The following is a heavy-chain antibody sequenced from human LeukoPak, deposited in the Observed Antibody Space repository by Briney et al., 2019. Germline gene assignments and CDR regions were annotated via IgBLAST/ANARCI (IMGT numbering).Heavy chain of an antibody. CDR2: ITNSGHDT. Sequence: GGSLRLSCAASGFAFSGYAMHWVRQAPGKGLQYVSSITNSGHDTYYADSVKGRFTISRDNSKNILYLQMGSLKVEDLAVYYCARVSVSGWFDYWGQGAPVTVSS. CDR3: ARVSVSGWFDY. CDR1: GFAFSGYA. V-gene: IGHV3-64*02. D-gene: IGHD6-19*01. J-gene: IGHJ4*02.